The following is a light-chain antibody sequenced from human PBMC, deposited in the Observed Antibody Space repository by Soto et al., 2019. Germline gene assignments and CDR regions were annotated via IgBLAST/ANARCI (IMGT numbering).Light chain of an antibody. CDR3: QQYNNWPPIT. CDR2: GAS. CDR1: QSISSN. V-gene: IGKV3-15*01. Sequence: EIVMTQTPDTLSVSPGERATLSCRASQSISSNLAWYQQKPGQAPRLVIFGASTRATGIPARFSGSGSGTEFTLTISSLQSEDFAVYYCQQYNNWPPITFGHGTRLEIK. J-gene: IGKJ5*01.